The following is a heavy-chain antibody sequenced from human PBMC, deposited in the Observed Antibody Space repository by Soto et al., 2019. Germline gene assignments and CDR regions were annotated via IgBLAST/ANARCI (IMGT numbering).Heavy chain of an antibody. D-gene: IGHD4-17*01. V-gene: IGHV1-69*13. CDR3: AKSAPMDAGDKYYYDF. Sequence: SVKVSCKASGGTFSTFGISWVRQAPGQGLEWMGGIIPFFGTARYSQKFEGRITITADESTNTVYMDLRSLTSEDTAIYYCAKSAPMDAGDKYYYDFWGQGALVTVSS. J-gene: IGHJ4*02. CDR1: GGTFSTFG. CDR2: IIPFFGTA.